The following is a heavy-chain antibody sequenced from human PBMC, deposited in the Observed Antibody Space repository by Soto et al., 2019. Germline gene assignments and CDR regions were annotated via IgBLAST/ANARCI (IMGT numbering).Heavy chain of an antibody. V-gene: IGHV3-33*01. J-gene: IGHJ6*02. CDR2: IWYDGSNK. Sequence: GSLRLSCAASGFTFSSYGMHWVRQAPGKGLEWVAVIWYDGSNKYYADSVKGRFTISRDNSKNTLYLQMNSLRAEDTAVYYCASSHADCGGDCYYYYYYGMDVWGQGTTVTVSS. CDR1: GFTFSSYG. CDR3: ASSHADCGGDCYYYYYYGMDV. D-gene: IGHD2-21*02.